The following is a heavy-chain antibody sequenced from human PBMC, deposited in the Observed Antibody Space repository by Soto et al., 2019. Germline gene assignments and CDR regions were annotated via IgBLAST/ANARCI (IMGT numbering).Heavy chain of an antibody. CDR2: ISSSGSTI. CDR1: LCTFRSYD. J-gene: IGHJ4*02. Sequence: PVGFLCLSCGASLCTFRSYDANWVRPAPGKGLEWVSYISSSGSTIYYADSVKGRFTISRDNAKNSLYLQMNSLRAEDTAVYYCARAPYFAYWGQGTRVNVSS. V-gene: IGHV3-48*03. CDR3: ARAPYFAY.